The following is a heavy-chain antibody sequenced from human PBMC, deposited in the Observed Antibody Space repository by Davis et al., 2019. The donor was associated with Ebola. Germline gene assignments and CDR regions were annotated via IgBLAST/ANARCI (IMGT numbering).Heavy chain of an antibody. CDR3: ARERWIYYYYMDV. V-gene: IGHV3-48*04. J-gene: IGHJ6*03. Sequence: PGGSLRLSCAASGFTFSSYSMNWVRQAPGKGLEWVSYISSSSSTIYYADSVKGRFTISRDNAKNSLYLQMNSLRAEDTAVYYCARERWIYYYYMDVWGKGTTVTVSS. CDR1: GFTFSSYS. D-gene: IGHD2-2*03. CDR2: ISSSSSTI.